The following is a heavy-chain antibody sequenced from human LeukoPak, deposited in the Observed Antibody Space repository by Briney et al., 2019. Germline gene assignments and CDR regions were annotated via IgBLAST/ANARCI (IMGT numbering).Heavy chain of an antibody. J-gene: IGHJ4*02. V-gene: IGHV3-23*01. CDR1: GFTFSSRG. CDR2: VSKSGDAT. CDR3: ATFRGSIDPFDY. D-gene: IGHD2/OR15-2a*01. Sequence: PGGSLRLSCAASGFTFSSRGMSWVRQAPGKGLEWVSSVSKSGDATYYGDSVKGRFTISRDNSKNTLYLQMNSLRVDDTAVYYCATFRGSIDPFDYWGQGALLTASS.